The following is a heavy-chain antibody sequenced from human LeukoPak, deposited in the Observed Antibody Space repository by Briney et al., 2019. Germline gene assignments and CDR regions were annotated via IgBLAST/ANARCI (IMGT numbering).Heavy chain of an antibody. J-gene: IGHJ4*02. D-gene: IGHD4-23*01. CDR1: GFTFSSYG. V-gene: IGHV3-33*01. CDR2: IWYDGSNK. Sequence: PGRSLRLSCAASGFTFSSYGMHWVRQAPGKGLEWVAVIWYDGSNKYYADSVKGRFTISRDNSKNTLYLQMNSLRAEDTAVYYCARNRWYAFDYWGQGTLATVSS. CDR3: ARNRWYAFDY.